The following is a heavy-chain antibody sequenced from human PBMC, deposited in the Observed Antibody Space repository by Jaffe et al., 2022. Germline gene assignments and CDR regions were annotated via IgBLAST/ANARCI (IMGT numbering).Heavy chain of an antibody. V-gene: IGHV3-23*01. Sequence: EVQLLESGGGLVQPGGSLRLSCAASGFTFSSYAMSWVRQAPGKGLEWVSAISGSGGSTYYADSVKGRFTISRDNSKNTLYLQMNSLRAEDTAVYYCAKLLGYCSGGSCYYLVATIGLVADAFDIWGQGTMVTVSS. CDR3: AKLLGYCSGGSCYYLVATIGLVADAFDI. CDR1: GFTFSSYA. D-gene: IGHD2-15*01. CDR2: ISGSGGST. J-gene: IGHJ3*02.